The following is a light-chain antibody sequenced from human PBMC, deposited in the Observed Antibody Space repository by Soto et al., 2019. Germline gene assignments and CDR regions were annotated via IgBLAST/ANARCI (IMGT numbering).Light chain of an antibody. CDR3: PQDNNWAPYT. CDR1: QSVSSN. J-gene: IGKJ2*01. Sequence: EIVMTQSPATLSVSPGERATLSCRASQSVSSNSAWYPQKPGQPPRLLLYGAYTRATGIPARLSGSGSGTEFPLTFSTLPSEDFAVYYCPQDNNWAPYTLSQGTKLELK. CDR2: GAY. V-gene: IGKV3-15*01.